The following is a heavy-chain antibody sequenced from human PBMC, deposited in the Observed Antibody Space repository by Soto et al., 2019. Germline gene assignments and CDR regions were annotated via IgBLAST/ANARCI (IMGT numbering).Heavy chain of an antibody. D-gene: IGHD6-19*01. Sequence: QVQLVQSGAEVKNPGASVQVSCKASGYTFTGYYMHWVRQAHGQGLEWMVWINPNSGGTNYEQKFQGWVTMTRDTSISTAYMELSRLRSDDTAVYYCARDAALAGNDDFDIWGQGTMVTVSS. CDR3: ARDAALAGNDDFDI. V-gene: IGHV1-2*04. J-gene: IGHJ3*02. CDR1: GYTFTGYY. CDR2: INPNSGGT.